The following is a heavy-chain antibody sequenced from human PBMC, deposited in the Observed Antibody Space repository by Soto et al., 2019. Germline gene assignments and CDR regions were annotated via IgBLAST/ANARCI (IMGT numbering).Heavy chain of an antibody. CDR1: GGSISSYY. Sequence: SETLSLTCTVSGGSISSYYWSWIRQPPGKGLEWIGYIYYSGSTNYNPSLKSRVTISVDTSKNQFSLKLSSVTAADTAVYYCARESGYDAFDIWCQGTMVTVSS. CDR2: IYYSGST. CDR3: ARESGYDAFDI. V-gene: IGHV4-59*01. D-gene: IGHD2-15*01. J-gene: IGHJ3*02.